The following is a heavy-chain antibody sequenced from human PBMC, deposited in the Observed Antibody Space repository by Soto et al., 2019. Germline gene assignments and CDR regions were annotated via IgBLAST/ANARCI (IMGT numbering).Heavy chain of an antibody. D-gene: IGHD6-6*01. CDR3: ARAGHSSSSEGANWFDP. Sequence: LSLTCTVSGGSLSSGGYYWSWIRQHPGKGLEWIGYIYYSGSTYYNPSLKSRVTISVDTSKNQFSLNLSSVTAADTAVYYCARAGHSSSSEGANWFDPWGQGTLVTVSS. V-gene: IGHV4-31*03. CDR1: GGSLSSGGYY. CDR2: IYYSGST. J-gene: IGHJ5*02.